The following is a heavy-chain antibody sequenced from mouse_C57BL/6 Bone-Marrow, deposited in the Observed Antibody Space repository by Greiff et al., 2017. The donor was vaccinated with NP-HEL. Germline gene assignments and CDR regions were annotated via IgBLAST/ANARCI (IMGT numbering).Heavy chain of an antibody. D-gene: IGHD2-4*01. CDR2: IHPNSGST. CDR1: GYTFTSYW. CDR3: ASPAIYYDHAMDY. V-gene: IGHV1-64*01. J-gene: IGHJ4*01. Sequence: QVQLQQPGAELVKPGASVKLSCKASGYTFTSYWMHWVKQRPGQGLEWIGMIHPNSGSTNYNEKFKSKATLTVDKSSSTAYMQLSSLTSEDSAVYYCASPAIYYDHAMDYWGQGTSVTVSS.